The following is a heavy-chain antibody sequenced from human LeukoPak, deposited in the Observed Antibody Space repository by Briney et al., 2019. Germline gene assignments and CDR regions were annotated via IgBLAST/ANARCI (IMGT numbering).Heavy chain of an antibody. Sequence: GGSLRLSCAASGFTFSTYAMTWVRQAPGKGLEWVSAISGSGRSTYYADSVEGRFTISRDSSKNTLYLQLNSLRAEDTAVYYCAKDRGKASPGRYYFDYWGQGTLVTVSS. CDR2: ISGSGRST. V-gene: IGHV3-23*01. CDR3: AKDRGKASPGRYYFDY. J-gene: IGHJ4*02. D-gene: IGHD3-16*01. CDR1: GFTFSTYA.